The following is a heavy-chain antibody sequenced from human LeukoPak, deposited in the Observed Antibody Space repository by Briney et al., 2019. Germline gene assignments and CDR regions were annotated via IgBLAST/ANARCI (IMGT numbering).Heavy chain of an antibody. CDR1: GLSFGDNW. CDR3: ARGILDPSLGLRWGHYHHMDV. Sequence: GGSLRLSCIASGLSFGDNWMTWVRQAPGKGLEWVANIKEDGSEKYYVDSVKGRFTISRDNARNSLYLQMNSLRVEDTAAYYCARGILDPSLGLRWGHYHHMDVWGKGTTVTVSS. V-gene: IGHV3-7*01. D-gene: IGHD4-23*01. J-gene: IGHJ6*03. CDR2: IKEDGSEK.